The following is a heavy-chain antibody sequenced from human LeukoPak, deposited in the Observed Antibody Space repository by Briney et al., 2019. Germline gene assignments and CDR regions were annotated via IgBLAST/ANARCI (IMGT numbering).Heavy chain of an antibody. CDR1: GGTFSSYA. J-gene: IGHJ6*02. Sequence: SVKVSCKAPGGTFSSYAISWVRQAPGQGLEWMGGIIPIFGTANYAQKFQGRVTITADESTSTAYMELSSLRSEDTAVYYCARAGRSPYYGSGSYYNGFHYYYGMDVWGQGTTVTVSS. CDR3: ARAGRSPYYGSGSYYNGFHYYYGMDV. D-gene: IGHD3-10*01. CDR2: IIPIFGTA. V-gene: IGHV1-69*01.